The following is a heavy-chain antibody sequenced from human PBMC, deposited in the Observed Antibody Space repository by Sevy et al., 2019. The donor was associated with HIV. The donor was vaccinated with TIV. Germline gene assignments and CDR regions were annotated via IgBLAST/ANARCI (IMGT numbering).Heavy chain of an antibody. D-gene: IGHD3-22*01. CDR1: DFIFSTYG. CDR2: ISYDGSNK. V-gene: IGHV3-30*18. CDR3: AKEKYYDSSGYPTGPAFDI. J-gene: IGHJ3*02. Sequence: GGSLRLSCAASDFIFSTYGMHWVRQAPGKGLEWVAAISYDGSNKYYADSVKGRLTVSRDNSKNTLYLQMNSLRVEDTAVYYCAKEKYYDSSGYPTGPAFDIWGQGTMVTVSS.